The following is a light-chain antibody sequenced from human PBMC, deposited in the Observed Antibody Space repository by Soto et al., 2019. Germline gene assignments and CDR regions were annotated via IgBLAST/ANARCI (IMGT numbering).Light chain of an antibody. Sequence: QSALTQPASVSGSPGQSITISCTGTSSDVGGYNYVCWYKQHPGKAPQLMIYEVTNRPSGVSDRFSGSKSGNTASLTISGLQAEDDADYHCSSYTSSSTLDVFGTGTKLTVL. V-gene: IGLV2-14*01. CDR1: SSDVGGYNY. J-gene: IGLJ1*01. CDR2: EVT. CDR3: SSYTSSSTLDV.